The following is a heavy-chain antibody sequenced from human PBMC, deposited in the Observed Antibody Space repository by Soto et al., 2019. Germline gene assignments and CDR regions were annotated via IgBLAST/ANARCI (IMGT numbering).Heavy chain of an antibody. CDR1: GFTFSSYG. D-gene: IGHD3-3*01. Sequence: QVQLVESGGGVVQPGRSLRLSCAASGFTFSSYGMHWVRQAPGKGLEWVAVIWYDGSNKYYADSVKGRFNISRDNSKNTLYLQMNSLRAEDTAVYYCARIGDFWSGYYDPFDYWGQGTLVTVSS. J-gene: IGHJ4*02. CDR2: IWYDGSNK. V-gene: IGHV3-33*01. CDR3: ARIGDFWSGYYDPFDY.